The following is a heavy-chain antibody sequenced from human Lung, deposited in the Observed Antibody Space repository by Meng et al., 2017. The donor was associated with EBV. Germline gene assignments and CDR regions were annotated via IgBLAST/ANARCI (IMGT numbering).Heavy chain of an antibody. V-gene: IGHV1-69*01. J-gene: IGHJ5*02. CDR2: LTPIFGTI. D-gene: IGHD4/OR15-4a*01. CDR1: GYTFTGYY. CDR3: AHFCTGANCYHPALDT. Sequence: QVQLVQSGAEVKKPGASVKFSCKASGYTFTGYYMHWVRQAPGQGLEWMGGLTPIFGTINYAQKFQDRATITADESTTTGYMELSSLRTEDTAIYYCAHFCTGANCYHPALDTWGQGTLVTVSS.